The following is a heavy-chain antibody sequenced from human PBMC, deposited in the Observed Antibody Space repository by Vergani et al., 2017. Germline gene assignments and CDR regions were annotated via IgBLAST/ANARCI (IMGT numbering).Heavy chain of an antibody. Sequence: EVQLVESGGGLVKPGGSLRLSCAASGFTFSSYSMNWVRQAPGKGLEWVSSISSSSSYIYYADSVKGRFTISRDNAKNSLYLQMNSLRAEDTAVYYCARDVGQLLYIHYYYDMDVWGQGTTVTVSS. CDR2: ISSSSSYI. V-gene: IGHV3-21*01. J-gene: IGHJ6*02. D-gene: IGHD2-2*02. CDR3: ARDVGQLLYIHYYYDMDV. CDR1: GFTFSSYS.